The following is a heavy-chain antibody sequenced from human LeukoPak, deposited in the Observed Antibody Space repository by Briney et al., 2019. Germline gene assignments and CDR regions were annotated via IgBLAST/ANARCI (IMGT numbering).Heavy chain of an antibody. D-gene: IGHD5-24*01. CDR3: ARDGKEMATIGAFDY. V-gene: IGHV1-69*04. CDR1: GGTFSSYA. J-gene: IGHJ4*02. Sequence: EASVKVSCKASGGTFSSYAISWVRQAPGQGIEWMGRIIPILGIANYAQKFQGRVTITADKSTSTAYMELSSLRSEDTAVYYCARDGKEMATIGAFDYWGQGTLVTVSS. CDR2: IIPILGIA.